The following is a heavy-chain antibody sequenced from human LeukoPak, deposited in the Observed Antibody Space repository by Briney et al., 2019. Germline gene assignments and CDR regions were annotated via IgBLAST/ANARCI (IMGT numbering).Heavy chain of an antibody. CDR3: AKDRGYSYGYGP. D-gene: IGHD5-18*01. CDR1: GFTFSYYT. Sequence: GGSLRLSCAASGFTFSYYTMSWVRQAPGKGLEWVSSISSTGSSIYYADSVKGRFTISRDNAKNSLYLQMSSLRVEDTAVYYCAKDRGYSYGYGPWGQGTLVTVSS. V-gene: IGHV3-21*01. J-gene: IGHJ5*02. CDR2: ISSTGSSI.